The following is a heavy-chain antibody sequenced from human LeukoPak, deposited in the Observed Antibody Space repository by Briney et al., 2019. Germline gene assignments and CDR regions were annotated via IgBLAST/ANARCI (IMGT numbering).Heavy chain of an antibody. CDR2: ISGSGGST. CDR3: AKVNHDDGGNSYFDY. J-gene: IGHJ4*02. V-gene: IGHV3-23*01. CDR1: GFTFSSYA. Sequence: GGSLRLSCAASGFTFSSYAMSWVRQAPGKGLEWVSAISGSGGSTYYADSVKGRFTISRDNSKNTLFLQMNSLRAEDTAVYYCAKVNHDDGGNSYFDYWGQGTLVTVSS. D-gene: IGHD4-23*01.